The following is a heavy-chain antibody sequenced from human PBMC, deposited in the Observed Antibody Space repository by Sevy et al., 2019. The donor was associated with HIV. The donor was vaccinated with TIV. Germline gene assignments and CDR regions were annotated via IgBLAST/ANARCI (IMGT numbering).Heavy chain of an antibody. CDR3: TGQFSDNLNDPNPFDY. CDR1: RFTFTGYY. J-gene: IGHJ4*01. Sequence: ASVKVSCKASRFTFTGYYFHWVRQAPGQGLEWMGQMNPNSGGTKYAEKFQGRVTMTRDTSITTAYMELSSLTSDDTAVYYCTGQFSDNLNDPNPFDYWGQGTLVTVSS. V-gene: IGHV1-2*06. D-gene: IGHD3-16*01. CDR2: MNPNSGGT.